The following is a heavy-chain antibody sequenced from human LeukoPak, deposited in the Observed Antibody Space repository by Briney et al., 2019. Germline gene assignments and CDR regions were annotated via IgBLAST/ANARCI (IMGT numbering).Heavy chain of an antibody. CDR1: GGSISSSNW. J-gene: IGHJ4*02. CDR2: IYYSGST. V-gene: IGHV4-39*01. Sequence: SETLSLTCTVSGGSISSSNWWSWVRQPPGKGLEWIGSIYYSGSTYYNPSLKSRVTISVDTSKNQFSLKLSSVTAADTAVYYCARQSGISSSGFDYWGQGTLVTVSS. D-gene: IGHD6-6*01. CDR3: ARQSGISSSGFDY.